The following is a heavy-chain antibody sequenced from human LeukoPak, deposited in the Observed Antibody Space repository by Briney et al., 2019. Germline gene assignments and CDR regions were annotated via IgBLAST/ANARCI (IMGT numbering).Heavy chain of an antibody. CDR2: MNPNSGDT. V-gene: IGHV1-8*01. CDR1: GYTFTSYD. D-gene: IGHD1-26*01. Sequence: ASVKVSCKASGYTFTSYDINWVRQATGQGLEWMGWMNPNSGDTGYAQKFQGRVTMTWDTSITTAYMELSRLRSDDTAVYYCASSDSGSYCLGYWGQGTLVTVSS. CDR3: ASSDSGSYCLGY. J-gene: IGHJ4*02.